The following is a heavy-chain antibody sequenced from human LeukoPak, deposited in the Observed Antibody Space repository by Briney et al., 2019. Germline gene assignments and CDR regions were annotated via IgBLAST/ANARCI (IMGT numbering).Heavy chain of an antibody. CDR3: ARHIAASRYCASSTCYSADL. D-gene: IGHD2-8*01. J-gene: IGHJ5*02. CDR1: GDSMSICSDY. CDR2: SCDSGST. V-gene: IGHV4-39*01. Sequence: SETLSLTCNVSGDSMSICSDYCGWVRQPPGEGLEWIGSSCDSGSTYYNPSLRSRLTMSVDTPKNQFSLKLNSVTAADTAVYYCARHIAASRYCASSTCYSADLWSQGTLVTVSS.